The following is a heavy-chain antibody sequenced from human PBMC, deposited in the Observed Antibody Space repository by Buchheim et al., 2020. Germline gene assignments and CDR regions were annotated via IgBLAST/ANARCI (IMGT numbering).Heavy chain of an antibody. V-gene: IGHV3-30*18. D-gene: IGHD2-2*02. J-gene: IGHJ4*02. CDR3: AKDLRYCSSTSCYSGVDY. CDR1: GFTFSSYG. CDR2: ISYDGSNK. Sequence: QVQLVESGGGVVQPGRSLRLSCAASGFTFSSYGMHWVRQAPGKGLEWVAVISYDGSNKYYADSVKGRFTISRANSKNTLYLQMNSLRAEDTAVYYCAKDLRYCSSTSCYSGVDYWGQGTL.